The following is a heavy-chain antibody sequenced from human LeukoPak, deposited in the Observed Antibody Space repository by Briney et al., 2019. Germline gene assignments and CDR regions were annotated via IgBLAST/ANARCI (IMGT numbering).Heavy chain of an antibody. J-gene: IGHJ4*02. V-gene: IGHV3-30*02. Sequence: GGSLRLSCAASGFTFSGSGMHWVRQAPATGLQWVAYIRYDGNSEYYTDSVKGRFTISRDNSKNTLYLQMNSLRAEDTAVYFCARDLDISGYSFDYWGRGTLVTVSS. CDR3: ARDLDISGYSFDY. D-gene: IGHD3-22*01. CDR1: GFTFSGSG. CDR2: IRYDGNSE.